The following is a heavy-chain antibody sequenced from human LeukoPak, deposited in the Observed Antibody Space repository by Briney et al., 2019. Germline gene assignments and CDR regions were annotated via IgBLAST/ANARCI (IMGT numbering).Heavy chain of an antibody. J-gene: IGHJ4*02. CDR3: ARAPRDYVDY. CDR2: IGAYNGNT. V-gene: IGHV1-18*01. CDR1: GYTFTSYG. Sequence: ASLKLSCKASGYTFTSYGISWVRQAPGQGLEWRGWIGAYNGNTNYAQKHQGRVTMTTDTSTSTAYMALMRLRSDDTAVYYCARAPRDYVDYWGQGNLVTVSS.